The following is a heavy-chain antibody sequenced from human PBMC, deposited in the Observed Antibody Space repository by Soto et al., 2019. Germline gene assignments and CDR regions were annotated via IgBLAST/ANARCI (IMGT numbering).Heavy chain of an antibody. Sequence: GGSLRLSCAASGFTFSSYWMHWVRQAPGKGLVWVSRINSDGSSTSYADSVKGRFAISRDNAKNTLYLQMNSLRAEDTAVYYCAVAVAGPTAIGYWGQGTLVTVSS. D-gene: IGHD6-19*01. CDR1: GFTFSSYW. V-gene: IGHV3-74*01. CDR2: INSDGSST. CDR3: AVAVAGPTAIGY. J-gene: IGHJ4*02.